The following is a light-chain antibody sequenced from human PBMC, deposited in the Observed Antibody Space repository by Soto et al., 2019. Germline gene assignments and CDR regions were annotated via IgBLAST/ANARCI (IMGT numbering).Light chain of an antibody. CDR2: LAS. Sequence: DIQMTQSPSSLSASVGDRVTITCQASQDIKNYLNWYQQKPGKAPKLLMYLASTLETGVPSRFRGGGSGTHFTFTISNLQPEDIATYYCQHYGNLPYTFGPGTKVDIK. J-gene: IGKJ2*01. V-gene: IGKV1-33*01. CDR3: QHYGNLPYT. CDR1: QDIKNY.